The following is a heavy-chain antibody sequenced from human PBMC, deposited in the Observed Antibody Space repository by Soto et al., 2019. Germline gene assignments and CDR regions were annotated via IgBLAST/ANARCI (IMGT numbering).Heavy chain of an antibody. D-gene: IGHD4-17*01. Sequence: QVYLQQWGAGPLNTSETLFLTCAVYGGSVSGYSWTWLRQPPGKGLEWIGEVSDRGGTNYSPSLKSRVTISMDTSKKQFSLSLTSVTAADTALYYCARRVAVTYFFDTWGQGALVPVSS. V-gene: IGHV4-34*01. CDR1: GGSVSGYS. J-gene: IGHJ4*02. CDR3: ARRVAVTYFFDT. CDR2: VSDRGGT.